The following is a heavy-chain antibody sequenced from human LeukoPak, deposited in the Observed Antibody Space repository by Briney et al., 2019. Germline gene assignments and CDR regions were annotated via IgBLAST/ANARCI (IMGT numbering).Heavy chain of an antibody. D-gene: IGHD3-3*02. CDR2: INAGNGNT. Sequence: ASVKVSCKASGYTFTSYAMHWVRQAPGQRLEWMGWINAGNGNTKYSQKFQGRVTITRDTSASTAYMELSSLRSEDTAVYYCARLIFGVVINDYGMDVWGQGTTVTVSS. CDR3: ARLIFGVVINDYGMDV. J-gene: IGHJ6*02. V-gene: IGHV1-3*01. CDR1: GYTFTSYA.